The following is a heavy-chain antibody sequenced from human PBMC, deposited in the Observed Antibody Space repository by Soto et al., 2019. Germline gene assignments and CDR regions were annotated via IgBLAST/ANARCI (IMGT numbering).Heavy chain of an antibody. CDR2: VSGSGANT. D-gene: IGHD6-19*01. J-gene: IGHJ4*02. CDR1: GITFSSYA. CDR3: AKGPHSSGWYYFDY. Sequence: GGSLRLSCAASGITFSSYAMSWVRQAPGKGLEWASTVSGSGANTYYADSVKGRFTISRDNSENTLYLQMISLRAEDMAIYYCAKGPHSSGWYYFDYWGQGTLVTVSS. V-gene: IGHV3-23*01.